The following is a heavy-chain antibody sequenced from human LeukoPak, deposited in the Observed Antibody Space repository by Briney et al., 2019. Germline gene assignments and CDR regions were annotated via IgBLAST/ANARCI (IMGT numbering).Heavy chain of an antibody. CDR1: GGSISSDY. J-gene: IGHJ5*02. V-gene: IGHV4-59*01. Sequence: PSETLSLTCTVSGGSISSDYWSWVRQPPGKGLEYLGFMFASGTSNYNPSFKSRFTISVGTSKSQFSKNLSSVTTAGTSVYYCAREMYELQLGAWFDPWGQGTLVTVSS. CDR2: MFASGTS. CDR3: AREMYELQLGAWFDP. D-gene: IGHD3-16*01.